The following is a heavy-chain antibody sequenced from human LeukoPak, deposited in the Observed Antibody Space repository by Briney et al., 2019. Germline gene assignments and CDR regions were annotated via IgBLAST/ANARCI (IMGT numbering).Heavy chain of an antibody. CDR2: ITSDGSNT. J-gene: IGHJ5*02. CDR3: ARVGWELLNLHFDP. V-gene: IGHV3-74*03. Sequence: QSGGSLRLSCAASGFTFSNYWMHWVRQAPGKGLVWVSRITSDGSNTMYADSVKGRFTIFRDNVKNSLYLQMSSLRVEDTAIYSCARVGWELLNLHFDPWGQGTLVTVSS. CDR1: GFTFSNYW. D-gene: IGHD1-26*01.